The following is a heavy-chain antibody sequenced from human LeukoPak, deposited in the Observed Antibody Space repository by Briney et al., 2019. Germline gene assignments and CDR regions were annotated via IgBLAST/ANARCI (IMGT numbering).Heavy chain of an antibody. Sequence: GGSLRLSCAASGFTFSSYSMNWVRQAPGKGLEWVSSISSSSSYIYYADSVKGRFTISRDNAKNSLYLQMNSLRAEDTAVYYCARDMNQRYSYGYGYFDYWGQGTLVTVSS. CDR3: ARDMNQRYSYGYGYFDY. J-gene: IGHJ4*02. CDR1: GFTFSSYS. D-gene: IGHD5-18*01. V-gene: IGHV3-21*01. CDR2: ISSSSSYI.